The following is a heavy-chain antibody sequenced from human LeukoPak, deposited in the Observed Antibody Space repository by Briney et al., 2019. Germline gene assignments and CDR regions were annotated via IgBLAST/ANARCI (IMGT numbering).Heavy chain of an antibody. V-gene: IGHV3-7*01. Sequence: GGSLRLSCAASGFTFSRYWMSWVRHTPGKGLEWVANIKQDGSEKYSVDSVKGRFTISRDNAKNSLYLQMNSLRAEDTAVYYCARDYALGTWLHEYYFDYWGQGTLVTVSS. J-gene: IGHJ4*02. D-gene: IGHD5-24*01. CDR1: GFTFSRYW. CDR2: IKQDGSEK. CDR3: ARDYALGTWLHEYYFDY.